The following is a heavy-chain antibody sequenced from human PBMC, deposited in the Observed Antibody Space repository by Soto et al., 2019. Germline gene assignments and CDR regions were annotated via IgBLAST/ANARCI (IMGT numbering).Heavy chain of an antibody. CDR3: ARDLQRTTEIDLPHY. J-gene: IGHJ4*02. CDR2: ISSSSSYI. V-gene: IGHV3-21*01. Sequence: VGSLRLSCAASGFTFSSYSMNWVRQAPGKGLEWVSSISSSSSYIYYADSVKGRFTISRDNAKNSLYLQMNSLRAEDTAVYYCARDLQRTTEIDLPHYWGQGTLVTVSS. D-gene: IGHD1-1*01. CDR1: GFTFSSYS.